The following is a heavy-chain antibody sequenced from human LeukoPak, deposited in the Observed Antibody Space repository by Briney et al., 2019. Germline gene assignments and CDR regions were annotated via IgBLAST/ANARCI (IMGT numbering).Heavy chain of an antibody. CDR3: AIWTSGNY. V-gene: IGHV3-7*01. CDR2: IEPTGSQK. CDR1: QFTFYGSW. J-gene: IGHJ4*02. D-gene: IGHD1-1*01. Sequence: GGALILSCADSQFTFYGSWMNWVRQAPGKGLGWVANIEPTGSQKRYVDSVRRRYTSSKNKAGASLYIDMPSLRAEDTAIYYCAIWTSGNYWGQGTLVTVSS.